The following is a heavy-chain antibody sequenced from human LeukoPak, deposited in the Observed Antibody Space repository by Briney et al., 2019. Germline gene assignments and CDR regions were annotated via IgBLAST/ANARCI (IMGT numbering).Heavy chain of an antibody. Sequence: DSVKVSCKASGYTFTSYDINWVRQATGQGLEWMGWMNPNNGNKAYAQKFQGRVTITRNTSISTAYMELSSLRSEDTALYYCARVGHYYGSGRSYTYYYYYMDVWGKGTAVTVSS. J-gene: IGHJ6*03. CDR2: MNPNNGNK. CDR3: ARVGHYYGSGRSYTYYYYYMDV. CDR1: GYTFTSYD. D-gene: IGHD3-10*01. V-gene: IGHV1-8*03.